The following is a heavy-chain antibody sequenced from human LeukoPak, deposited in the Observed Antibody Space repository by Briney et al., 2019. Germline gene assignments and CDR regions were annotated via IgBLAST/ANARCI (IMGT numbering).Heavy chain of an antibody. CDR3: ARDPQGSGWYGDFDY. CDR1: GYTFINYY. V-gene: IGHV1-69*13. D-gene: IGHD6-19*01. Sequence: SVKVSCKASGYTFINYYMHWVRQAPGQGLEWMGGIIPIFDTANYAQKFQGRVTITADESTSTAYMELSSLRSEDTAVYYCARDPQGSGWYGDFDYWGQGTLVTVSS. CDR2: IIPIFDTA. J-gene: IGHJ4*02.